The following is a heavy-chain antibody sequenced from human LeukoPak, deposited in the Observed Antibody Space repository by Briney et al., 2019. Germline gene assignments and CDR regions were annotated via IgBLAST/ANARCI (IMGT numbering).Heavy chain of an antibody. D-gene: IGHD4-17*01. Sequence: GPCLSPSWAASGFSFGSSSTGSASQAPGRGLEWVTAISSSSSYVYYRDTVTGRFTISRDNAKNSLYLQMNSLRSEDTAVYYCARDAYGISLDCWGQGTLVTVSS. CDR2: ISSSSSYV. V-gene: IGHV3-21*01. CDR1: GFSFGSSS. J-gene: IGHJ4*02. CDR3: ARDAYGISLDC.